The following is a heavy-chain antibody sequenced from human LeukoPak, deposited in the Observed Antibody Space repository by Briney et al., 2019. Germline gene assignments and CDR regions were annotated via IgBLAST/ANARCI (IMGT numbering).Heavy chain of an antibody. J-gene: IGHJ4*02. V-gene: IGHV4-59*01. CDR3: ARVGYCSGGSCYAEFDY. CDR1: GVSISSYD. Sequence: SETLSLTCTVSGVSISSYDWSWVRQPPGKGLEWIWDIYYSGSTNYNPSLKSRVTISVDTSKNQFSLKLSSVAAADTDVYYCARVGYCSGGSCYAEFDYWGQGTLVTVSS. D-gene: IGHD2-15*01. CDR2: IYYSGST.